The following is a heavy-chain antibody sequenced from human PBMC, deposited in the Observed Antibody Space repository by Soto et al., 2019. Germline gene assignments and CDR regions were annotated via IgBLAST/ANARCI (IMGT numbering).Heavy chain of an antibody. Sequence: GGSLRLSCGASGFTFSSYSMNWFRQAPGKGLEWVSYISSSSSTIYYADSVKGRFTISRDNAKNSLYLQMNSLRDEDTAVYYCARDPRYYDFWSGYHPFFDYWGQGTLVTVSS. V-gene: IGHV3-48*02. CDR3: ARDPRYYDFWSGYHPFFDY. J-gene: IGHJ4*02. D-gene: IGHD3-3*01. CDR2: ISSSSSTI. CDR1: GFTFSSYS.